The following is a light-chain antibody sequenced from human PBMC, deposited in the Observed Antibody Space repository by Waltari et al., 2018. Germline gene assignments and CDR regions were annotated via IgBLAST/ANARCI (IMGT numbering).Light chain of an antibody. CDR1: SGHSNYA. J-gene: IGLJ2*01. CDR2: INSDGSH. Sequence: QPVLTQSPSASAYVGASVKLTCTLSSGHSNYAIAWHQQQPLKGPRYLMKINSDGSHGKGDGIPDRCSGSSSGPERHLTISSLQPEDEADYYCQTWDSATQVVFGGGTKLTV. CDR3: QTWDSATQVV. V-gene: IGLV4-69*01.